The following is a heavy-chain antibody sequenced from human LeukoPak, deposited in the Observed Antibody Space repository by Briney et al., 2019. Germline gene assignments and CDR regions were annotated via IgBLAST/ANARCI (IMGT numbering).Heavy chain of an antibody. J-gene: IGHJ5*02. CDR1: GFTFSSNA. V-gene: IGHV3-23*01. Sequence: PGGSPRLSCAASGFTFSSNAMSWVRQAPGKGLVWVSGISGSGGSTNYADSVKGRFNISRDNSKNTVYLQMNSLRAEDTAVYYCAKDRFRSGFRWFDPWGQGTLVTVSS. CDR2: ISGSGGST. D-gene: IGHD5-12*01. CDR3: AKDRFRSGFRWFDP.